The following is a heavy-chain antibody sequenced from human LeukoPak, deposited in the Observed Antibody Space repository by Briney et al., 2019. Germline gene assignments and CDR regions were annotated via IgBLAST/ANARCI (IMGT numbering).Heavy chain of an antibody. CDR3: ARGAFYRGSCYNLRWGYYYNGMDV. J-gene: IGHJ6*02. V-gene: IGHV4-59*01. D-gene: IGHD6-13*01. Sequence: SETLSLTCTVSGGSISSYYWSWIRQPPGKGLEWIGYIYYSGSTNYNPSLKGRVTISVDTSKNQFSLKLSSVTAADTAVYYFARGAFYRGSCYNLRWGYYYNGMDVWGQGTTVTSP. CDR2: IYYSGST. CDR1: GGSISSYY.